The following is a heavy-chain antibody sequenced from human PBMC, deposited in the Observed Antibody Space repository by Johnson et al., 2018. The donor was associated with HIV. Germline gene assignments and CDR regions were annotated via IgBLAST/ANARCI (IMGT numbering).Heavy chain of an antibody. D-gene: IGHD3-22*01. CDR1: GFTFSSNY. Sequence: VQLVESGGGVVRPGGSLRLSCAASGFTFSSNYMSWVRQAPGKGLEWGSYISSSGSRYYADSVKGRFTISRDNSNNTLYLQMNSLRAEDTAVYYCAKRLGYDSRGDQLDIWGQGTMITVSS. J-gene: IGHJ3*02. CDR3: AKRLGYDSRGDQLDI. CDR2: ISSSGSR. V-gene: IGHV3-23*04.